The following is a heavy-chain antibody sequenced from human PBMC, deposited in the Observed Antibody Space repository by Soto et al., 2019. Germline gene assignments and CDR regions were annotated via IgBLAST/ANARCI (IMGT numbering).Heavy chain of an antibody. CDR3: AREPGVVPAANYFDY. D-gene: IGHD2-2*01. Sequence: WGSLRLSCAASGFTFSSFGMHWVRQAPGKGLECVAGISFDGSNKYDADSVKGRFTISRDNSKDTVYLQMNSLRAEDTAVYYCAREPGVVPAANYFDYWGQGTRVTVSS. J-gene: IGHJ4*02. V-gene: IGHV3-30*03. CDR1: GFTFSSFG. CDR2: ISFDGSNK.